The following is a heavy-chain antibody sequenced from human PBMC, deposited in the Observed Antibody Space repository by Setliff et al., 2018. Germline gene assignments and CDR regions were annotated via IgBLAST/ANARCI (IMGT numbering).Heavy chain of an antibody. J-gene: IGHJ4*02. CDR1: GYTFTSYA. V-gene: IGHV1-3*01. CDR2: INAGNGNI. CDR3: ARGDVYSGSYYHFDY. D-gene: IGHD1-26*01. Sequence: ASVKVSCKASGYTFTSYAMHWVRQAPGQRLEWMGWINAGNGNIRYSQNFQGRVTITRDTSASTAYMELSSLTSEDTAIYYCARGDVYSGSYYHFDYWGQGILVTVSS.